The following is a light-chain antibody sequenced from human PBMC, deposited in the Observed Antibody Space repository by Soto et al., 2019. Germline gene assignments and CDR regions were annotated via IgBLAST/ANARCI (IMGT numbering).Light chain of an antibody. J-gene: IGLJ1*01. CDR3: LSYTTSTTYV. CDR2: GFS. CDR1: ISDVVAYKH. V-gene: IGLV2-14*03. Sequence: QSVLTQPASVSGSPGQSSTISFTGTISDVVAYKHVSFFQHHPFKAPKLMVYGFSNLPSLFSNRFSVSNSGNTSSLTMSGLQAADEADYYCLSYTTSTTYVFGTGTKVTVL.